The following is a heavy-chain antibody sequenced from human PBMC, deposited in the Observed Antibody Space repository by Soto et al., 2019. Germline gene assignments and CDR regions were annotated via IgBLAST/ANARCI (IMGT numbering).Heavy chain of an antibody. CDR3: ARDLWRFDY. D-gene: IGHD3-16*01. Sequence: VGSLRLSCASSVFTFSSYWMSCVRHSPGKWLEWVANIKQDGSEKYYVDSVKGRFTISRDNAKNSLYLQMNSLRAEDTAVYYCARDLWRFDYWGQGTLVTVSS. V-gene: IGHV3-7*01. CDR1: VFTFSSYW. CDR2: IKQDGSEK. J-gene: IGHJ4*02.